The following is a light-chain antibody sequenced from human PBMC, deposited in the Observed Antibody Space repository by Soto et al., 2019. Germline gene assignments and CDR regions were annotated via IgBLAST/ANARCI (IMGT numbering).Light chain of an antibody. J-gene: IGKJ1*01. CDR1: QSVSNNY. V-gene: IGKV3-20*01. Sequence: EIVLTQSPGTLSLSPGERATLSCRASQSVSNNYLAWYQQKPGQAPRLLIYGASIRATGIPDRFSGSGSGTECTLAISRLEPEDFAVFYCQQYGSSPRTFGQGTRVEIK. CDR2: GAS. CDR3: QQYGSSPRT.